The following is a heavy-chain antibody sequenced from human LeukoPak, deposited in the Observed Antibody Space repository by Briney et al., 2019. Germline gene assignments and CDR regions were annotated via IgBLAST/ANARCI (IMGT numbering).Heavy chain of an antibody. Sequence: SVKVSCKASGGTFSSYAVSWVRLTPGQGLEWLGGIIPVFGTTTYAQKFQAKVTMTADKSTNTAYLEISSLTSDDTAVYYCARDPGSGYEEHFDYWGQGTLVTVSS. CDR2: IIPVFGTT. CDR1: GGTFSSYA. V-gene: IGHV1-69*06. J-gene: IGHJ4*02. CDR3: ARDPGSGYEEHFDY. D-gene: IGHD5-12*01.